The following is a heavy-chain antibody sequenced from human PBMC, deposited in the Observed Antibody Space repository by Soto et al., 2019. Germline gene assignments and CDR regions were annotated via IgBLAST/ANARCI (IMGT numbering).Heavy chain of an antibody. V-gene: IGHV1-69*02. D-gene: IGHD2-15*01. CDR2: IIPILGIA. J-gene: IGHJ3*02. CDR1: GGTFSSYT. CDR3: ARGAFGYCSGGSCQGAFDI. Sequence: SVKVSCTASGGTFSSYTISWVRQAPGQGLEWMGRIIPILGIANYAQKFQGRVTITADKSTSTAYMELSSLRSEDTAVYYCARGAFGYCSGGSCQGAFDIWGQGTMVTVSS.